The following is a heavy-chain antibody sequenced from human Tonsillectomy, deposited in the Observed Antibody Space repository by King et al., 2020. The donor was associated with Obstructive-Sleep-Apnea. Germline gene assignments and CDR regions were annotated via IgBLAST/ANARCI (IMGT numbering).Heavy chain of an antibody. CDR3: ARGRDLYYDSSGIDY. Sequence: VQLQESGPRLVKPSETLSLTCTVSDGSISSYYCNWIRQPPGKGLEWIGYFYYSGSTNYNPSLKSRVTISVDTSKNQLSLKLTAVTAADTAVYYCARGRDLYYDSSGIDYWGQGTLVTVSS. D-gene: IGHD3-22*01. CDR1: DGSISSYY. CDR2: FYYSGST. V-gene: IGHV4-59*01. J-gene: IGHJ4*02.